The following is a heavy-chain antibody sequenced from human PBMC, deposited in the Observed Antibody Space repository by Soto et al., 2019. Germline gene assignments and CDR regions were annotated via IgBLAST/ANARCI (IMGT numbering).Heavy chain of an antibody. Sequence: GGPLRLSCAASGVTFSGSAMHWASKAYGKGLEWVGRIRSKANSYATAYAASVKGRFTISRDDSKNTAYLQMNSLKTEDTAVYYCMRGYDYIWGSYRFDYWGQGTLVIVS. CDR2: IRSKANSYAT. J-gene: IGHJ4*02. V-gene: IGHV3-73*01. D-gene: IGHD3-16*02. CDR1: GVTFSGSA. CDR3: MRGYDYIWGSYRFDY.